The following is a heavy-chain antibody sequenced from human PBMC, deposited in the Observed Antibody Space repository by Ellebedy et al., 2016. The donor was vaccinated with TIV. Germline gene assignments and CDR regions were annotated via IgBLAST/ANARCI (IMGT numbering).Heavy chain of an antibody. D-gene: IGHD3-10*01. J-gene: IGHJ5*02. CDR3: SGAYGRATPRS. V-gene: IGHV4-61*03. CDR1: GGSVSSPNYY. Sequence: MPSETLSLTCTVSGGSVSSPNYYWTWIRQPPGKGLEWIGYIYSSGSTDYKPSLKTRVTISVDTSKNHFSLNLKSVTAAGTAVYFCSGAYGRATPRSWGQGTLVTVSS. CDR2: IYSSGST.